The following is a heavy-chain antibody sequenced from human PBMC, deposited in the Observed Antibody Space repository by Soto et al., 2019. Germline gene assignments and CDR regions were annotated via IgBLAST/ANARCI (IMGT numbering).Heavy chain of an antibody. V-gene: IGHV1-69*01. CDR2: IIPTFGRG. CDR1: GGTFNNYA. D-gene: IGHD3-10*01. J-gene: IGHJ6*02. CDR3: ASFDGCLVRGGRSYPCERDV. Sequence: QVLLVQSGPEEKKPGSSVKVSCKASGGTFNNYAINWVRQAPGKGLEWMGGIIPTFGRGNHAQKFQGRVTSISEEYATTAYMELNGLRSEDTAIYYCASFDGCLVRGGRSYPCERDVWGQGTTVIVSS.